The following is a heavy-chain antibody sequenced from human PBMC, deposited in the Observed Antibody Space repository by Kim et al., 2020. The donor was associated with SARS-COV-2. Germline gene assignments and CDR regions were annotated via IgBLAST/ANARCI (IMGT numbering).Heavy chain of an antibody. Sequence: GGSLRLSCAASGFTFSSYGMHWVRQAPGKGLEWVAVISYDGSNKYYADSVKGRFTISRDNSKNTLYLQMNSLRAEDTAVYYCAKDTEELLGAFDICGQGTMVTVSS. D-gene: IGHD1-26*01. CDR1: GFTFSSYG. J-gene: IGHJ3*02. V-gene: IGHV3-30*18. CDR3: AKDTEELLGAFDI. CDR2: ISYDGSNK.